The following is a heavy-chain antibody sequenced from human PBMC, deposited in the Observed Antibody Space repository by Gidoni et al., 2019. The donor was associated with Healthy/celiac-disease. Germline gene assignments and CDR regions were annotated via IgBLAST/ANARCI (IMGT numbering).Heavy chain of an antibody. D-gene: IGHD2-15*01. CDR3: ARGSEVANWFDP. Sequence: QVQLQESGPGLVKPSETLSLTCTVPGGSISSYYWSWIRQPPGKGLEWIGYIYYSGRTNYNPSLKSRVTISVDTSKNQFSLKLSSVTAADTAVYYCARGSEVANWFDPWGQGTLVTVSS. CDR1: GGSISSYY. J-gene: IGHJ5*02. V-gene: IGHV4-59*01. CDR2: IYYSGRT.